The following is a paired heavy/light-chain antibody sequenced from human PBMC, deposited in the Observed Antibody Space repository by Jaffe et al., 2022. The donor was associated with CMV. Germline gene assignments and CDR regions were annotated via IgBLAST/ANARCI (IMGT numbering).Heavy chain of an antibody. CDR3: ARHRRVVEPAADDYYYIDV. V-gene: IGHV4-39*01. Sequence: QLQLQESGPGLVKPSETLSLTCTVFGGSITSTSYYWGWIRQPPGKGLEWLANIYYTGATYYNPSLKSRVTISVDTSKNQFSLKMRSVTATDTAVYYCARHRRVVEPAADDYYYIDVWGKGTTVTVSS. D-gene: IGHD2-2*01. J-gene: IGHJ6*03. CDR1: GGSITSTSYY. CDR2: IYYTGAT.
Light chain of an antibody. Sequence: SSELTQDPAVSVALGQTVRITCQGDSLRSHYASWYQQKPGQAPLLVIHGKNKRPSGIPDRFSGSSSGNTASLSITGAQAEDEADYYCNSRDSSGKYLVFGGGTKVTVV. V-gene: IGLV3-19*01. J-gene: IGLJ1*01. CDR2: GKN. CDR3: NSRDSSGKYLV. CDR1: SLRSHY.